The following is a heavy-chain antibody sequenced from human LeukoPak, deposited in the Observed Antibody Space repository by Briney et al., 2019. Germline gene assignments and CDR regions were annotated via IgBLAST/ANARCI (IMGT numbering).Heavy chain of an antibody. CDR1: GFTFSSYA. J-gene: IGHJ3*02. V-gene: IGHV3-23*01. D-gene: IGHD2-21*02. CDR3: AKKGAYCGGDCYWVDAFDI. CDR2: ISGSGGST. Sequence: PGGSLRLSCAASGFTFSSYAMSWVRQAPGKGLEWVSAISGSGGSTYYADSVKGRFTISRDNSKNTLYLQMNSLRAEDTAVYYCAKKGAYCGGDCYWVDAFDIWGQGTMVTVSS.